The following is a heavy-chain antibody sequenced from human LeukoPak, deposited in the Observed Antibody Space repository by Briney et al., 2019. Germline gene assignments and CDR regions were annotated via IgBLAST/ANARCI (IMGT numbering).Heavy chain of an antibody. V-gene: IGHV3-21*01. Sequence: GGSLRLSCAASGFTFSSYSMNWVRQAPGKGLEWVSSISSSSSYIYYADSVKGRFTISRDNAKNSLYLQMNSLRAEDTAVYYXXXXXGYNWNSDQYNWFDPWGQGTLVTVSS. CDR3: XXXXGYNWNSDQYNWFDP. CDR1: GFTFSSYS. CDR2: ISSSSSYI. J-gene: IGHJ5*02. D-gene: IGHD1-7*01.